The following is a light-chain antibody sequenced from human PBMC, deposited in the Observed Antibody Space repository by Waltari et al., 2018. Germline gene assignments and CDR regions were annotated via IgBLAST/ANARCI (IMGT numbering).Light chain of an antibody. V-gene: IGKV3-11*01. Sequence: EIVLTQSPGTLSVSPGETATLSCRASQAVSNYLGWYQQKPGQPPRLLINGASNRAPGVPARFSGSGSGTDFTLTISSLEPEDFGVYYCQQRVSWPVTFGQGTKLEIK. CDR2: GAS. CDR3: QQRVSWPVT. CDR1: QAVSNY. J-gene: IGKJ2*01.